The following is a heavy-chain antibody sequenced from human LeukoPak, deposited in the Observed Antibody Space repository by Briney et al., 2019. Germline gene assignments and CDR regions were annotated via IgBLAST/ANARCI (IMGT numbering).Heavy chain of an antibody. CDR3: AKDSASSWFRGLYYYMDV. CDR1: GFTFSSYG. Sequence: GGSLRLSCAASGFTFSSYGMHWVRQAPGKGLEWVAVISYDGSNKYYADSVKGRFTISRDNSKNTLYLQMNSLRAEDTAVYYCAKDSASSWFRGLYYYMDVWGKGTTVTISS. D-gene: IGHD6-13*01. J-gene: IGHJ6*03. V-gene: IGHV3-30*18. CDR2: ISYDGSNK.